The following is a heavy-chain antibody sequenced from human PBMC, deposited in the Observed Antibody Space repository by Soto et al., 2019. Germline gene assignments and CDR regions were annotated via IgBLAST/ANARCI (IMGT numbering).Heavy chain of an antibody. CDR3: ARDWAVAGTVEYFQH. Sequence: PSETLSLTCSVSGGSISSSSYFWGWIRQPPGKGLEWIGSIYYSGSTYYNPSLKSRVTVSVDNAKNTLYLQMNSLRAEDTAVYYCARDWAVAGTVEYFQHWGQGTLVTVSS. CDR1: GGSISSSSYF. D-gene: IGHD6-19*01. V-gene: IGHV4-39*02. J-gene: IGHJ1*01. CDR2: IYYSGST.